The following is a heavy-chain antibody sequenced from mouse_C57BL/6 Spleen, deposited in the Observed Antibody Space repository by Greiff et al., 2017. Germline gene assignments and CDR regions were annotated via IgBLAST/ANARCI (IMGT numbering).Heavy chain of an antibody. D-gene: IGHD2-12*01. CDR3: ARPLTTGAMDY. Sequence: VQLQQSGAELVKPGASVKISCKASGYAFSSYWMNWVKQRPGKGLEWIGQIYPGDGDTNYNGKFKGKATLTADKSSSTAYMQLSSLTSEDSAVYFCARPLTTGAMDYWGQGTSVTVSS. J-gene: IGHJ4*01. CDR1: GYAFSSYW. CDR2: IYPGDGDT. V-gene: IGHV1-80*01.